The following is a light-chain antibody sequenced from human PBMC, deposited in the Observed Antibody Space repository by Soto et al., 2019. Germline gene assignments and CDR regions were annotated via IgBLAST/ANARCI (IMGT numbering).Light chain of an antibody. V-gene: IGKV3-20*01. CDR3: QQYGSSSLT. CDR1: LSVSSSY. Sequence: EIVLTQSPGTLSLSPGERATLSCRASLSVSSSYLAWYQQKTGQAPRLLIYGASSRATGIPDRFSGSGSGTDFTLTISRLEPEDFAVYYCQQYGSSSLTFGGGTKVEIK. CDR2: GAS. J-gene: IGKJ4*01.